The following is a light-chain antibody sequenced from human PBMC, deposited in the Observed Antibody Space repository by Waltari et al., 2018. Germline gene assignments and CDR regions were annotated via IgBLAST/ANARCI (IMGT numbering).Light chain of an antibody. J-gene: IGKJ4*01. Sequence: DIVMTQSPDALAVSLGERAAINCKSSQSVVFNSNNKNYIAWYQKKPGQPPKLLIYGASTRGAGVPGRFSGSGSETDFTLTISSLQPEDVAVYYCQQYHSIPFTFGGGTKVEIQ. CDR3: QQYHSIPFT. CDR2: GAS. CDR1: QSVVFNSNNKNY. V-gene: IGKV4-1*01.